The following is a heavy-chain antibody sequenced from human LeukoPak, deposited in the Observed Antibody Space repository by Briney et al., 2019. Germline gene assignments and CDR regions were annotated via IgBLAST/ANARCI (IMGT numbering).Heavy chain of an antibody. D-gene: IGHD3-10*01. J-gene: IGHJ5*02. V-gene: IGHV1-8*01. CDR2: MNPNSGNT. Sequence: ASVKVSCKASGYTFTSYDINWVRQATGQGLEWMGWMNPNSGNTGYAQKFQGRVTMTRNTSISTTYMELSSLRSEDTAVYYCARGPSLQKRRDKIGVRWFDPWGQGTLVTVSS. CDR1: GYTFTSYD. CDR3: ARGPSLQKRRDKIGVRWFDP.